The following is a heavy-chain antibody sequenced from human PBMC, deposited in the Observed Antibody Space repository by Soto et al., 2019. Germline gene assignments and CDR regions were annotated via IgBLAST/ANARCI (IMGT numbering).Heavy chain of an antibody. Sequence: GGSLRLSCAASGFTFSTYWMHWVRQAPGKGLVWVSRINGDGSRTSYADSVKGRFTISRDNAENMLYLQMNSLRAEDTAVYYCARVPTGSYYFDSWGQGTLVTVSS. CDR2: INGDGSRT. D-gene: IGHD1-26*01. CDR1: GFTFSTYW. CDR3: ARVPTGSYYFDS. J-gene: IGHJ4*02. V-gene: IGHV3-74*01.